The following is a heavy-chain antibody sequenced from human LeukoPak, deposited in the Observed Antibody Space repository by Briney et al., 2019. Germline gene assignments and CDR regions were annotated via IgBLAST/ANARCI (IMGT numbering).Heavy chain of an antibody. D-gene: IGHD5-12*01. CDR1: GGSISSGGYY. Sequence: SETLSLTCTVSGGSISSGGYYWSWIRQHPGKGLEWIGEINHSGSTNYNPSLKSRVTISVDTSNNQFSLKLSSVTAADTAVYYCARGNSGYDPSRMDVWGQGTTVTVSS. J-gene: IGHJ6*02. CDR2: INHSGST. V-gene: IGHV4-31*03. CDR3: ARGNSGYDPSRMDV.